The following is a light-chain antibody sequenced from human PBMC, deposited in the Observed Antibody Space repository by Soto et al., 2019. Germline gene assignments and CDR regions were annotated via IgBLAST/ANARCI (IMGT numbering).Light chain of an antibody. J-gene: IGLJ2*01. Sequence: QSALTQHASVSGSPGQSITISCTGTSSDVGNYNLVSWYQQHPGKVPKLIIYEGSKRPSGVSNRFSGSKSGNTASLTISGLQAEDEADYYCCSYAGSRKVFGGGTKLTVL. V-gene: IGLV2-23*01. CDR3: CSYAGSRKV. CDR1: SSDVGNYNL. CDR2: EGS.